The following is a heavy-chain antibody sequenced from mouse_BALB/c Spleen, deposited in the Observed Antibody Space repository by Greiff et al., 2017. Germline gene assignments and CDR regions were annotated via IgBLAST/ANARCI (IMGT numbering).Heavy chain of an antibody. CDR1: GFTFSSYA. CDR2: ISSGGST. Sequence: DVMLVESGGGLVKPGGSLKLSCAASGFTFSSYAMSWVRQTPEKRLEWVASISSGGSTYYPDSVKGRFTISRDNARNILYLQMSSLRSEDTAMYYCARYDYNWYFDVWGAGTTVTVSS. D-gene: IGHD2-4*01. V-gene: IGHV5-6-5*01. J-gene: IGHJ1*01. CDR3: ARYDYNWYFDV.